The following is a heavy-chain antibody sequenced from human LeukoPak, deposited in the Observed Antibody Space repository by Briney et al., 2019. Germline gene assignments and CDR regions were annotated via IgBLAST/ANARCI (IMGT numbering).Heavy chain of an antibody. CDR1: GGSISSSSYY. D-gene: IGHD6-13*01. V-gene: IGHV4-39*01. Sequence: SETLSLTCTVSGGSISSSSYYWGWIRQPPGKGLEWIGSIYYSGTTYYNPSLKSRVTISVDTSKTQFSLKLSSVTAADTAVYYCARGEGSSWYRDYYYYYMDVWGKGTTVTISS. CDR3: ARGEGSSWYRDYYYYYMDV. J-gene: IGHJ6*03. CDR2: IYYSGTT.